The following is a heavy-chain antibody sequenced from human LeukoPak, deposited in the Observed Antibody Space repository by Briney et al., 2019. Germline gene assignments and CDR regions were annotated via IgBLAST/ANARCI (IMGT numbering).Heavy chain of an antibody. D-gene: IGHD4-17*01. CDR2: ISDDGSNK. V-gene: IGHV3-30-3*01. J-gene: IGHJ4*02. CDR1: GLTFSSYA. Sequence: PGGSLRLSCAASGLTFSSYAMHWVRQAPGKGLEWVTLISDDGSNKYYADSVKGRFTISRDNSKNTLYLQMNSLRPEDTAVYYCARDTHYGSPNYFDYWGQGTLVTVSS. CDR3: ARDTHYGSPNYFDY.